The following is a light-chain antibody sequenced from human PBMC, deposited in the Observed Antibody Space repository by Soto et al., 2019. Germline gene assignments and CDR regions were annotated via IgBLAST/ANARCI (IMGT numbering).Light chain of an antibody. J-gene: IGKJ4*01. CDR2: GAS. V-gene: IGKV3-15*01. CDR3: QQYNNWPVT. Sequence: EIVMTQSPATLSVSPGERATLSRRASQSVSSNLAWYQQKPGQAPRLLIYGASTRATGIPARFSGSGSGTEFTLTISSLQSEDFAVYYCQQYNNWPVTFGGGTKVDIK. CDR1: QSVSSN.